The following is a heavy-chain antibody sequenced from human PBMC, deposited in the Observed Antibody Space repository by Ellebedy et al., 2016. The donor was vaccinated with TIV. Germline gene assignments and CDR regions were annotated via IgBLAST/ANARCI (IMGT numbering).Heavy chain of an antibody. CDR2: ISSTGSRT. CDR3: AKGRGGGSDSSAPRYYFDS. Sequence: GESLKISCAASGFTFSSYAMSWVRQAPGTGLEWVSTISSTGSRTYYADSVEGRFIISRDNSKRTLYLQMNSLRAEDTAVYYCAKGRGGGSDSSAPRYYFDSWGLGTLVTVSS. CDR1: GFTFSSYA. D-gene: IGHD6-19*01. V-gene: IGHV3-23*01. J-gene: IGHJ4*02.